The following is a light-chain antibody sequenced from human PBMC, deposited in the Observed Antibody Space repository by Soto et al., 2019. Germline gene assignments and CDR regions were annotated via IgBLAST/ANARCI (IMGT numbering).Light chain of an antibody. Sequence: PGDRATLSCWASQSVGSYSAWFQQKPGQTPRLLIYDASNRATGIPARFSGIGSGTAFTLTISSLEPEDSAVYYCHQRSNWYAFGQGTKLEIK. CDR2: DAS. V-gene: IGKV3-11*01. CDR3: HQRSNWYA. CDR1: QSVGSY. J-gene: IGKJ2*01.